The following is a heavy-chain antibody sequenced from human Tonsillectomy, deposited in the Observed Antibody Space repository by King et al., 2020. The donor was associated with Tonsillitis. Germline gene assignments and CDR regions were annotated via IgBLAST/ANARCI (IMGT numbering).Heavy chain of an antibody. J-gene: IGHJ4*02. Sequence: VQLVESGGGLVQPGGSLRLSCAASGFSFSSYTMNWVRQAPGRGLEWVSGITGGGESTYYADSVQGRFTISRDNSKNTVFLQMNSLRPEDTATYFCAKDHGVGSGSSPFDYWGQGSLVIVSS. CDR2: ITGGGEST. D-gene: IGHD3-22*01. CDR1: GFSFSSYT. CDR3: AKDHGVGSGSSPFDY. V-gene: IGHV3-23*04.